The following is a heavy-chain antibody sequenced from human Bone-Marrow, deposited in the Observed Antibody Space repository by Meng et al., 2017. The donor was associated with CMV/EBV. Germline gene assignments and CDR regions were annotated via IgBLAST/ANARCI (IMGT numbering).Heavy chain of an antibody. V-gene: IGHV4-4*01. J-gene: IGHJ4*02. CDR3: ARDLLTGGLRHFDD. D-gene: IGHD3-10*01. CDR2: IYHSGST. CDR1: GGSISTTNW. Sequence: VSGGSISTTNWWSWVRQDPGKGLEWIGEIYHSGSTNYNPSLKSRITMSVEKSKNQFSLKLTSVTAADTAIYFCARDLLTGGLRHFDDWGQGILVTVSS.